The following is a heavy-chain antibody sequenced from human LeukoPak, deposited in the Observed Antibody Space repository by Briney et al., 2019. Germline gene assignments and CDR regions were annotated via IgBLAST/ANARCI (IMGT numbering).Heavy chain of an antibody. CDR1: GFNFNKYD. CDR3: AKGGWLDD. CDR2: ITGGSDKT. V-gene: IGHV3-23*01. J-gene: IGHJ4*02. D-gene: IGHD6-19*01. Sequence: GGSLRLSCAASGFNFNKYDMTSARQAPGKGLGWVLTITGGSDKTYYTDSVKGRFVTSRDNSKDTVYLQMNSLRAEDTALCYCAKGGWLDDLGQGALVTVS.